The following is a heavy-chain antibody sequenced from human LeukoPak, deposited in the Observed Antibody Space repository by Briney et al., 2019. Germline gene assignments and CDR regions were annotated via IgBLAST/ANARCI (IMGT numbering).Heavy chain of an antibody. J-gene: IGHJ4*02. CDR1: GFTFSSYD. V-gene: IGHV3-23*01. CDR3: AKGLERESRLDS. CDR2: IRNSDDTT. D-gene: IGHD1-1*01. Sequence: GGTLRLSCAASGFTFSSYDMSWVRQAPGKGLEWVSGIRNSDDTTYYADSVKGRFTISRDNSKNTLFLQMNSLRAEDTALYYCAKGLERESRLDSWGQGTLVTVSS.